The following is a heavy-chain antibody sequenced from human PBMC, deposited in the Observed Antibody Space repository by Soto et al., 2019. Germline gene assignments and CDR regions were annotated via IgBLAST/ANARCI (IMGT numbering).Heavy chain of an antibody. J-gene: IGHJ4*02. V-gene: IGHV1-69*01. CDR2: IIPIFGTI. Sequence: QVQLVQSGAELKKPGYSVKVSCEASGGTFSHYPFTWVRPAPGHGLEWMGGIIPIFGTITYAQKFQGRVTISADESTSVVYMEMSDLTSEDTAVYYCARPRTVATTKGYDYWGQGTLVTVAS. D-gene: IGHD1-1*01. CDR1: GGTFSHYP. CDR3: ARPRTVATTKGYDY.